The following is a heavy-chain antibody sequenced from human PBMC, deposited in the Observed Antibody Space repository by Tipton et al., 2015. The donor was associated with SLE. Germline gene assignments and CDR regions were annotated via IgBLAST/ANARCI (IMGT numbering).Heavy chain of an antibody. CDR3: ARMYSSSSYFDY. J-gene: IGHJ4*02. CDR2: IYYSGST. V-gene: IGHV4-34*01. CDR1: GGSFSGYY. D-gene: IGHD6-6*01. Sequence: TLSLTCTVYGGSFSGYYWSCIRQPPGKGLEWIGSIYYSGSTYYNPSLKSRVTISVDTSKNQFSLKLSSVTAADTAVYYCARMYSSSSYFDYWGQGTLVTVSS.